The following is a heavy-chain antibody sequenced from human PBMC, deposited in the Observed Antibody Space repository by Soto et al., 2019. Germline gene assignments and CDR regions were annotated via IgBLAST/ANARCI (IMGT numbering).Heavy chain of an antibody. CDR2: INAGNGNT. Sequence: AASVTVSCEASGYPFTGSAMHWVRLAHGQRLERMGWINAGNGNTKYSQKFQGRVTITRYTSASTAYMELCSLSSEDTAVYYCARGLGCSGLMGYYYCMDFWCRGTTGAVAS. CDR1: GYPFTGSA. D-gene: IGHD5-12*01. V-gene: IGHV1-3*01. J-gene: IGHJ6*02. CDR3: ARGLGCSGLMGYYYCMDF.